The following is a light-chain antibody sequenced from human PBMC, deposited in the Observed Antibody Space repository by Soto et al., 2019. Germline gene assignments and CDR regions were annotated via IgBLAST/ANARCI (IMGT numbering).Light chain of an antibody. CDR3: QQYETSPYT. V-gene: IGKV3-20*01. J-gene: IGKJ2*01. CDR2: GAS. Sequence: EIVLTQSPATLSLSPGDRATLSCRASQSVGSRRLAWYQQKPGQAPRLLIYGASSRPSGIPDKFSGSGSGTDFTLTVSRLEPEDFAVYYCQQYETSPYTFGQGTNLEIK. CDR1: QSVGSRR.